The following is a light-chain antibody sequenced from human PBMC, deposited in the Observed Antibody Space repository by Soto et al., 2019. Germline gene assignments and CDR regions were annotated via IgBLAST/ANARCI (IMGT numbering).Light chain of an antibody. Sequence: DIVLTQSPGTLSLSQGERATLSCRASQSVSSNFLAWYQQKPGQAPRLLIYDASNRATGIPDRFSGSGSGTDFTLTISRLEPEDFAVYYCQQFGSSPRTFGQGTKVDIK. CDR2: DAS. V-gene: IGKV3-20*01. CDR3: QQFGSSPRT. J-gene: IGKJ1*01. CDR1: QSVSSNF.